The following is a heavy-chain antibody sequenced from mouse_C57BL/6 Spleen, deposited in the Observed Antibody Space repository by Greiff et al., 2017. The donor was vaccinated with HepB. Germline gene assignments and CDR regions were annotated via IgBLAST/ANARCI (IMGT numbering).Heavy chain of an antibody. J-gene: IGHJ3*01. CDR3: TPYGNYGAY. CDR2: IDPENGDT. Sequence: VQLKQSGAELVRPGASVKLSCTASGFNIKDDYMHWVKQRPEQGLEWIGCIDPENGDTEYASKFQGKATITADTSSNTAYLQLSSLTSEDTAVYYCTPYGNYGAYWGQGTLVTVSA. V-gene: IGHV14-4*01. D-gene: IGHD2-1*01. CDR1: GFNIKDDY.